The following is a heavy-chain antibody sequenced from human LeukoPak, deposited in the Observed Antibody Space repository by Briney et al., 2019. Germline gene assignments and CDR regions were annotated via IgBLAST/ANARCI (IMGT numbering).Heavy chain of an antibody. J-gene: IGHJ3*01. Sequence: PGGSLRLSCTASGLSLNSYAMSWVRQVPGKGLEWVSASSSSDDGKWYAESVRGRFTISRDTSRNTLFLQMNSLRVEDSAMYYCVKRLTLGDLSIKGAFALWGQGTLVTVAS. V-gene: IGHV3-23*01. CDR2: SSSSDDGK. D-gene: IGHD3-16*02. CDR1: GLSLNSYA. CDR3: VKRLTLGDLSIKGAFAL.